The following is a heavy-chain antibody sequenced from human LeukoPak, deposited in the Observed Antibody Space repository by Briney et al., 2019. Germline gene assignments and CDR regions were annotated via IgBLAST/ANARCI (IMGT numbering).Heavy chain of an antibody. CDR3: AKDLGISTGDFFDN. V-gene: IGHV3-23*01. CDR2: ISDSGGRT. CDR1: GFPFSNYA. J-gene: IGHJ4*02. D-gene: IGHD6-13*01. Sequence: SGGSLRLSCAASGFPFSNYAMSWVRQAPGKGLEWVSAISDSGGRTYFADSVKGRLTISRDNSKNTLYLQMNSLGAEDTAVYYCAKDLGISTGDFFDNWGQGTLVTVSS.